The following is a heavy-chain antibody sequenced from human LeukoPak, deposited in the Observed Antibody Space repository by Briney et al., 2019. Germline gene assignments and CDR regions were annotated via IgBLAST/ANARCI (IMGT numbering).Heavy chain of an antibody. CDR2: IYSGGST. CDR3: AGGEYWSGGYFDY. D-gene: IGHD3-10*01. V-gene: IGHV3-66*01. Sequence: GGSLRLSCAASGFAVSSNYMIWVRQAPGKGLEWVSIIYSGGSTYNADSVKGRFTISRDKSKNTLYLQMNTLRGEDTAVYYCAGGEYWSGGYFDYWGQGTLVTVSS. CDR1: GFAVSSNY. J-gene: IGHJ4*02.